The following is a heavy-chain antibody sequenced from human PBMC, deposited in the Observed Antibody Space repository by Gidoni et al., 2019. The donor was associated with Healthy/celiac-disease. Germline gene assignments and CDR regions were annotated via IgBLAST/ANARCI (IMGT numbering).Heavy chain of an antibody. D-gene: IGHD3-22*01. CDR3: ARDKGYYYDSSGYYYYYGMDV. V-gene: IGHV3-74*01. J-gene: IGHJ6*02. CDR1: GFPFSSYW. CDR2: INSDGSST. Sequence: EVQLVESGGGLVQPGGSLRLSCAASGFPFSSYWMHWVRQAPGKGLVWVSRINSDGSSTSYADSVKGRFTISRDNAKNTLYLQMNSLRAEDTAVYYCARDKGYYYDSSGYYYYYGMDVWGQGTTVTVSS.